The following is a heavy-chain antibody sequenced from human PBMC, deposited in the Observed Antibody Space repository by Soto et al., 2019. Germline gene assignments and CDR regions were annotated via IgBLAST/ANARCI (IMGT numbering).Heavy chain of an antibody. D-gene: IGHD2-8*01. Sequence: SETLSLTCAVHGGSFSGYYWSWIRQPPGKGLEWIGEINHSGSTNYNPSLKSRVTISVDTSKNQFSLKLSSVTAADTAVYYCARRYCTNGVCSSAFDYWGQGTLVTVS. CDR3: ARRYCTNGVCSSAFDY. J-gene: IGHJ4*02. CDR1: GGSFSGYY. CDR2: INHSGST. V-gene: IGHV4-34*01.